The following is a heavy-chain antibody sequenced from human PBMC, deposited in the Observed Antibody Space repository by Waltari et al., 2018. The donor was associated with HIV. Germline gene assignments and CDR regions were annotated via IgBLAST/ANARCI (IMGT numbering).Heavy chain of an antibody. CDR1: GFSCRTDW. CDR2: IDQDGSRI. J-gene: IGHJ4*02. V-gene: IGHV3-74*01. CDR3: ARMTSPYFIDY. Sequence: EVQLVESGGGLVRPGLSLRLSWAASGFSCRTDWMHWVRQVPGKGPVWVSRIDQDGSRISYADSVKGRFTISRDNARNILYLQMNSLRVEDTAVYYCARMTSPYFIDYWGLGTLVTVSS. D-gene: IGHD2-21*02.